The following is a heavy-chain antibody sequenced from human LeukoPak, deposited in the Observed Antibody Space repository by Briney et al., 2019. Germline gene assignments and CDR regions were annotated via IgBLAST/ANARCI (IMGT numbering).Heavy chain of an antibody. Sequence: PGGSLRLSCAASGFTFSDYYMSWIRQAPGKGLEWVSYISSSGSTIYYADSVKGRFTISRDNSKNTLYLQMNSLRAEDTAVYYCARDLGKGGRRYSGYHGYFDYWGQGTLVTVSS. CDR2: ISSSGSTI. CDR1: GFTFSDYY. J-gene: IGHJ4*02. D-gene: IGHD5-12*01. V-gene: IGHV3-11*04. CDR3: ARDLGKGGRRYSGYHGYFDY.